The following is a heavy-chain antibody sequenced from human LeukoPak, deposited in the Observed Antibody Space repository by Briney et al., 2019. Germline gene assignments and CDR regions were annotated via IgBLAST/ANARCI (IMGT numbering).Heavy chain of an antibody. CDR2: IYYSGST. J-gene: IGHJ4*02. CDR1: GGSISSYY. Sequence: SETLSLTCTVSGGSISSYYWSWIRQPPGKGLEWIGYIYYSGSTNYNPSLKSRVTISVDTSKNQFSLKPSSVTAADTAVYYCARTLREYDSSGYYYYFDYWGQGTLVTVSS. D-gene: IGHD3-22*01. V-gene: IGHV4-59*08. CDR3: ARTLREYDSSGYYYYFDY.